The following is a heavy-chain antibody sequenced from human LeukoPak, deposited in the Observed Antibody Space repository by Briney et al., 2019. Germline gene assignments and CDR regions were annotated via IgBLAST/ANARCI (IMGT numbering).Heavy chain of an antibody. CDR2: IRSKAYGGTT. D-gene: IGHD5-24*01. J-gene: IGHJ4*02. Sequence: TGGSLRLSCTASGFTFGDYAMSWVRQAPGKGLEWVGFIRSKAYGGTTEYAASVKGRFTISRDDSKSIAYLQMNSLKTEDTAVYYCARIKPVKRGEYYFDYWGQGTLVTVSS. CDR1: GFTFGDYA. V-gene: IGHV3-49*04. CDR3: ARIKPVKRGEYYFDY.